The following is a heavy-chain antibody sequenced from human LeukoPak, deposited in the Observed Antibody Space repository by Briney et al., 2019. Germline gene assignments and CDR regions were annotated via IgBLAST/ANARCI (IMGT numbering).Heavy chain of an antibody. V-gene: IGHV4-34*01. CDR2: INHSGST. D-gene: IGHD3-9*01. Sequence: SETLSLTCAVYGGSFSGYYWSWIRQPPGKGLKWIGEINHSGSTNYNPSLKSRVTISVDTSKNQFSLKLSSVTAADTAVYYCARGQILRYFDWLNWFDPWGQGTLVTVSS. CDR3: ARGQILRYFDWLNWFDP. CDR1: GGSFSGYY. J-gene: IGHJ5*02.